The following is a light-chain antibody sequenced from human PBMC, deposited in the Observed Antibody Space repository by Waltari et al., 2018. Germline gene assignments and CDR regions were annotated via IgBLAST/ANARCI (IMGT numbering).Light chain of an antibody. Sequence: EIVMTQSPATLSVSPGARATLSCRASQSVGNDLAWYHQAPGQAPRLLIYGASSRATGVPARFSGSGSGTEFTLTITSLQSGDFGIYFCQQYKEWPPWTFGQGTRVDTK. V-gene: IGKV3-15*01. CDR2: GAS. CDR3: QQYKEWPPWT. CDR1: QSVGND. J-gene: IGKJ1*01.